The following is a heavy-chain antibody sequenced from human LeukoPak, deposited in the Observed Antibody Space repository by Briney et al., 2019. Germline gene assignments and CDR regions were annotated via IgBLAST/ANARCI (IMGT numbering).Heavy chain of an antibody. J-gene: IGHJ4*02. CDR2: IRSLAYGGTT. CDR1: GFPFGDYP. V-gene: IGHV3-49*04. D-gene: IGHD2-21*02. Sequence: GGSLRLSCSASGFPFGDYPMTWVRQAPGKGLEWVGFIRSLAYGGTTDYAASVKGRFSISRDDSKSIAYLQMNSLRTEDTAVYYCTRDADSSSASYSHYWGQGTLVTVSS. CDR3: TRDADSSSASYSHY.